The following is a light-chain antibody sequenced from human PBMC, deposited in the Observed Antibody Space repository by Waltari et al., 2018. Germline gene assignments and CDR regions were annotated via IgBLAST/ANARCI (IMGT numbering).Light chain of an antibody. CDR1: QTILYISPNKHY. Sequence: DIVLTQSPDSLTVSLVERATINCKSIQTILYISPNKHYLAWYQQKPRQPPKLLIYWASTRESGVPDRFSGTGSGTDFTLTISRLKAEDVAVYYCQQYFKTPLTFGGGTKVEIK. CDR2: WAS. J-gene: IGKJ4*01. CDR3: QQYFKTPLT. V-gene: IGKV4-1*01.